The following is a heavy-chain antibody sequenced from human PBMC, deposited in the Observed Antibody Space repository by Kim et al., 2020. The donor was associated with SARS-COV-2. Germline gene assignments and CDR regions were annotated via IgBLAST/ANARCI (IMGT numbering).Heavy chain of an antibody. CDR3: ARWWVHYYYGMDV. CDR1: GGSFSGYY. CDR2: INHSGST. J-gene: IGHJ6*02. Sequence: SETLSLTCAVYGGSFSGYYWSWIRQPPGKGLEWIGEINHSGSTNYNPSLKSRVTISVDTSKNQFSLKLSSVTAADTAVYYCARWWVHYYYGMDVWGQGTTVTVSS. D-gene: IGHD2-15*01. V-gene: IGHV4-34*01.